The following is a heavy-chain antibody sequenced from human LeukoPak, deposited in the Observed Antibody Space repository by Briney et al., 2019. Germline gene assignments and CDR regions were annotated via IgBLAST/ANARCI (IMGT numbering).Heavy chain of an antibody. D-gene: IGHD3-10*01. J-gene: IGHJ4*02. V-gene: IGHV7-4-1*02. Sequence: ASVKVSCKASGYTFTSYAMNWVRQAPGQGLEWMGWINTNTGNPTYAQGFTGRFVFSLDTSVSTAYLQISSLKAEDTAVYYCARGRRNYYGSGSYFLDYWGQETLVTVSS. CDR3: ARGRRNYYGSGSYFLDY. CDR1: GYTFTSYA. CDR2: INTNTGNP.